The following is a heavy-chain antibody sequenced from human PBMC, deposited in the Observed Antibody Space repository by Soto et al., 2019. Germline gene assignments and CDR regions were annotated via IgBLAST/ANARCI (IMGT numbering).Heavy chain of an antibody. CDR2: IIPIFGTA. Sequence: SVKVSCKASGGTFSSYAISWVLQAPGEGLEWMGGIIPIFGTANYAQKFQGRVTITADESTSTAYMELSSLRSEDTAVYYCARAPHCSTSSGYYYYYYLDYWGKGTTVTVSS. V-gene: IGHV1-69*13. CDR1: GGTFSSYA. J-gene: IGHJ6*03. CDR3: ARAPHCSTSSGYYYYYYLDY. D-gene: IGHD2-2*01.